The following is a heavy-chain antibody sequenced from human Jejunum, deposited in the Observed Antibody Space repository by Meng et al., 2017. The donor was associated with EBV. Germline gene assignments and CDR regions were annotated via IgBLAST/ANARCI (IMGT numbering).Heavy chain of an antibody. V-gene: IGHV7-4-1*02. CDR3: ASDISTATFGY. D-gene: IGHD2-21*02. CDR1: GYTFSRYA. Sequence: HVQFVQPGSGFQKPGASVKVSCKASGYTFSRYAMNWVRQAPGQGLEWMGWINTRTGNPAYAQGFTGRFVFSLDTSVSTAYLQISSLKAEDTAVYYCASDISTATFGYWGQGTLVTVSS. CDR2: INTRTGNP. J-gene: IGHJ4*02.